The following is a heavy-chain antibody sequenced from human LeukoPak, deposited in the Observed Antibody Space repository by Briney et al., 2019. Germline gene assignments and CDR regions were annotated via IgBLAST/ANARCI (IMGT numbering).Heavy chain of an antibody. D-gene: IGHD1-7*01. CDR2: IYYSGST. J-gene: IGHJ4*02. V-gene: IGHV4-39*01. CDR3: ARHGITGTTYSHFDY. CDR1: GGSLTSNSYY. Sequence: SETLSLTCTVSGGSLTSNSYYWTWIRQPPGKGLEWIGDIYYSGSTFYNPSLKSRVTISVDTSKNQFSLRLSSLTAADTAVYYCARHGITGTTYSHFDYWGQGTLVSVSS.